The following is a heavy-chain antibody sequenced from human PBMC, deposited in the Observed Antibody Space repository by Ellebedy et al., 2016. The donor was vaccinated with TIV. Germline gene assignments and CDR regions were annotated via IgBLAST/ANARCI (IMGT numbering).Heavy chain of an antibody. CDR2: IWYDGSNK. CDR1: GFTFSSYG. J-gene: IGHJ5*02. Sequence: GESLKIPXVASGFTFSSYGMHWVRQAPGKGLEWVAVIWYDGSNKYYADSVKGRFTISRDDSKNTLYLQMNSLRAEDTAVYYCARNRIVVVDRRQRSWLDPWGQGTLVTVSS. CDR3: ARNRIVVVDRRQRSWLDP. D-gene: IGHD2-15*01. V-gene: IGHV3-33*01.